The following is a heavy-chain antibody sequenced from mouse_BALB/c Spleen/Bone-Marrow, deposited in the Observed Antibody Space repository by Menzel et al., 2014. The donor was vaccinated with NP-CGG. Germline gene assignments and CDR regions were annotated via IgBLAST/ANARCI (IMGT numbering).Heavy chain of an antibody. V-gene: IGHV1S81*02. CDR1: GYTFTSYY. CDR3: TREGHSPFAY. CDR2: INPSNGGT. D-gene: IGHD1-2*01. J-gene: IGHJ3*01. Sequence: VQLQQSGAELVKPGASVKLSCKASGYTFTSYYMYWVKQRPGQGLEWIGEINPSNGGTNFNEKFKSKATLTVDKSSSTAYMQLSSLTSEDSAVYYCTREGHSPFAYWGQGTLVTVSA.